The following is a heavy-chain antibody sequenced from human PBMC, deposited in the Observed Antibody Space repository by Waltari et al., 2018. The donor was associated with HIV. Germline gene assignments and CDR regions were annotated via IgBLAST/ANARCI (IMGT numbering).Heavy chain of an antibody. D-gene: IGHD5-12*01. CDR2: IYYSGST. CDR3: ARDVEMATARAFDI. V-gene: IGHV4-59*01. CDR1: GGSISSYY. Sequence: QVQLQESGPGLVKPSETLSLTCTVSGGSISSYYWSWIRQPPGKGLEWIGYIYYSGSTNYNPSLKSRVTISVDTSKNQFSLKLSSVTAADTAVYFCARDVEMATARAFDIWGQGTMVTVSS. J-gene: IGHJ3*02.